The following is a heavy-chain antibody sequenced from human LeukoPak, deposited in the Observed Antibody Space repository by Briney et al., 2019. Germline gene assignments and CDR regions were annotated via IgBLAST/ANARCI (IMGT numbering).Heavy chain of an antibody. CDR2: IYHSGST. CDR1: GYSISSGYY. J-gene: IGHJ4*02. Sequence: PSETLSLTCTVSGYSISSGYYWGWIRQPPGKGLEWIGSIYHSGSTYYNPSLKSRVTISVDTSKNQFSLKLSSVTAADTAVYYCAREGDITMIVVVPPFDYWGQGTLVTVSS. D-gene: IGHD3-22*01. V-gene: IGHV4-38-2*02. CDR3: AREGDITMIVVVPPFDY.